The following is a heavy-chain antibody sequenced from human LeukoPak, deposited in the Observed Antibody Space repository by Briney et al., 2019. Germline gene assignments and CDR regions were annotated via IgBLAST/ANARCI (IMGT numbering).Heavy chain of an antibody. Sequence: PGGSLRLSCAASGFTFSSYAMSWVRQAPGKGLEWVSVISGSGGSTYYADSVKGRFTISRDNSKNTLYLQMNSLRAGDTAVYYCAKDYPPQGMGTVDYWGQGALVTVSS. CDR2: ISGSGGST. CDR3: AKDYPPQGMGTVDY. D-gene: IGHD1-7*01. CDR1: GFTFSSYA. J-gene: IGHJ4*02. V-gene: IGHV3-23*01.